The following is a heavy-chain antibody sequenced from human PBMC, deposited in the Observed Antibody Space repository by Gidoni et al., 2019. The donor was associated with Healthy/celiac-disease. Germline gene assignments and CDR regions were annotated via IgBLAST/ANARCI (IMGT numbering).Heavy chain of an antibody. CDR1: GFTFSSSA. CDR3: ASEPADAITINYYFDY. V-gene: IGHV3-30-3*01. D-gene: IGHD2-2*01. Sequence: QVQLVESGGGVVQPGRSLRLSCAASGFTFSSSAMHWVRQAPGKGLEWVAVISYDGSNKYYADSVKGRFTISRDNSKNTLYLQMNSLRAEDTAVYYCASEPADAITINYYFDYWGQGTLVTVSS. J-gene: IGHJ4*02. CDR2: ISYDGSNK.